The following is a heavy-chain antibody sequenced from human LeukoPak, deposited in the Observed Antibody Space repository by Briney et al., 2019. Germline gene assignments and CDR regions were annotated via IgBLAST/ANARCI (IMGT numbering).Heavy chain of an antibody. CDR3: ARVHIVVHYYGMDV. CDR2: INHSGST. Sequence: KPSETLSLTCAVYGGSFSGYYWSWIRQPPGKGLEWIGEINHSGSTDYNPSLKSRVTISVDTSKNQFSLKLSSVTAADTAVYYCARVHIVVHYYGMDVWGQGTTVTVSS. CDR1: GGSFSGYY. J-gene: IGHJ6*02. V-gene: IGHV4-34*01. D-gene: IGHD2-21*01.